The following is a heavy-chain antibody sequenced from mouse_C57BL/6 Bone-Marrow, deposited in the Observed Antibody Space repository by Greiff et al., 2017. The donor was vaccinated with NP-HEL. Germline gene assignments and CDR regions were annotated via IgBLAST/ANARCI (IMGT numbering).Heavy chain of an antibody. CDR3: ARRANYAMDY. D-gene: IGHD1-1*01. CDR2: INYDGSST. J-gene: IGHJ4*01. V-gene: IGHV5-16*01. Sequence: EVKVVESEGGLVQPGSSMKLSCTASGFTFSDYYMAWVRQVPEKGLEWVANINYDGSSTYYLASLKSRFIISRDNAKNILYMQMSSLKSEDTATYYCARRANYAMDYWGQGTSVTVSS. CDR1: GFTFSDYY.